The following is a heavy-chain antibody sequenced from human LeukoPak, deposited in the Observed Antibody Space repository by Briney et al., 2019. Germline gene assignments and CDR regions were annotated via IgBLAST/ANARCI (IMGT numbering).Heavy chain of an antibody. CDR3: ARQMSAAGVPNWFDP. V-gene: IGHV4-34*01. CDR2: INHSGST. CDR1: GGSISSYY. J-gene: IGHJ5*02. Sequence: PSETLSLTCTVSGGSISSYYWSWIRQPPGKGLEWIGEINHSGSTNYNPSLKSRVTISVDTSKNQFSLKLSSVTAADTAVYYCARQMSAAGVPNWFDPWGQGILVTVSS. D-gene: IGHD6-13*01.